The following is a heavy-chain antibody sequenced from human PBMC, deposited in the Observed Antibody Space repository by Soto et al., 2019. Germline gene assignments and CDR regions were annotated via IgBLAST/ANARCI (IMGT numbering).Heavy chain of an antibody. CDR3: ARGGDIVLVPAANSFDP. Sequence: SETLSLTCAVSGGSISSSNWWSWVRQPPGKGLEWIGEIYHSGSTNYNPSLKSRVTISVDKSKNQFSLKLSSVTAADTAVYYCARGGDIVLVPAANSFDPWGQGTLVTVSS. J-gene: IGHJ5*02. V-gene: IGHV4-4*02. CDR2: IYHSGST. CDR1: GGSISSSNW. D-gene: IGHD2-2*01.